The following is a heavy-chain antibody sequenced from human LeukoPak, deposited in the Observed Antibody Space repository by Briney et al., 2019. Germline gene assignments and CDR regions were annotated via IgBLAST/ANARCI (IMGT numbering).Heavy chain of an antibody. CDR2: IYHRGSP. CDR3: ARANGSGSYHLVS. V-gene: IGHV4-38-2*01. D-gene: IGHD3-10*01. Sequence: PSETLSLTCAVSFYSISTDSYWGWIRQPPGKGLEWIGTIYHRGSPYYNPSLKSRVTISVDTSNNQFSLKVSSVTAADTEVYYCARANGSGSYHLVSWGQGTLVTVSS. J-gene: IGHJ4*02. CDR1: FYSISTDSY.